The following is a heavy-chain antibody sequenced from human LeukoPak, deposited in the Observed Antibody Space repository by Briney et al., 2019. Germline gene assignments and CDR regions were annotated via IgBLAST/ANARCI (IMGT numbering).Heavy chain of an antibody. V-gene: IGHV4-39*01. CDR2: IYYSGST. D-gene: IGHD1-1*01. Sequence: SEILSLTWTVSGGSISSSSYYWGWIRQPPGKGLEWIGSIYYSGSTYYNPSLKSRVTISVDTSKNQFSLKLSSVTAADTAVHYCARQHNWNDEPYYYYYGMDVWGQGTTVTVSS. J-gene: IGHJ6*02. CDR1: GGSISSSSYY. CDR3: ARQHNWNDEPYYYYYGMDV.